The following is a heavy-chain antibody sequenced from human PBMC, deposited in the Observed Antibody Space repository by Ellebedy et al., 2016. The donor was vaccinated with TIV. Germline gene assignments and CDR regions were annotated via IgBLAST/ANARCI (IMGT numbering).Heavy chain of an antibody. D-gene: IGHD4-23*01. Sequence: GESLKISCAASGLTFRSHAMSWVRQAPGKGLEWVSSITESGCNTYYADSVKGRFTISRDNSKDTLFLQMNSLSAEDTAIYFSARDPVGVGPAFDVWGQGTMVTVSS. V-gene: IGHV3-23*01. CDR2: ITESGCNT. CDR1: GLTFRSHA. CDR3: ARDPVGVGPAFDV. J-gene: IGHJ3*01.